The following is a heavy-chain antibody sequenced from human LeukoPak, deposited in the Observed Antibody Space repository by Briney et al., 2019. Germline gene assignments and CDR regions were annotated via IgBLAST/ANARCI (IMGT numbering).Heavy chain of an antibody. CDR1: GFTFSNYA. Sequence: GGSLRLSCAASGFTFSNYAMSWVRQAPGKGLEWVSTISNTGSDTYYADSVKGRFTISRDNSENTLYLQMNNLRAEDTAIHYCAKVPYSDYGSGRPPFMDVWGQGTTVAVS. J-gene: IGHJ6*02. CDR2: ISNTGSDT. D-gene: IGHD3-10*01. V-gene: IGHV3-23*01. CDR3: AKVPYSDYGSGRPPFMDV.